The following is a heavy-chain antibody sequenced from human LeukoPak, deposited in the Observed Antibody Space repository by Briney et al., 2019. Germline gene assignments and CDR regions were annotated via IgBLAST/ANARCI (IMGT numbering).Heavy chain of an antibody. CDR2: ISAYNGNT. CDR1: GYTFTSYG. Sequence: ASVKVSCKASGYTFTSYGISGVRQAPGQGLEWMGWISAYNGNTNYAQKLQGRVTMTTDTSTSTAYMELRSLRSEDTAVYYCARGSHPYYYDSSGYLVDSDAFDIWGQGTMVTVSS. D-gene: IGHD3-22*01. CDR3: ARGSHPYYYDSSGYLVDSDAFDI. J-gene: IGHJ3*02. V-gene: IGHV1-18*01.